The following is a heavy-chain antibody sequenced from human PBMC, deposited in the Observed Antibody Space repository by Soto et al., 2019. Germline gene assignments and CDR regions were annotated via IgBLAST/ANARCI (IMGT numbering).Heavy chain of an antibody. CDR3: ARRALSGDADC. J-gene: IGHJ1*01. CDR1: GFTFSSYA. CDR2: ISGSGGST. V-gene: IGHV3-23*01. D-gene: IGHD2-21*01. Sequence: GGSLRLSCAASGFTFSSYAMHWVRQAPGKGLEWVSAISGSGGSTYYADSVKGRFTISRDNTKNIVYLQMNSLSADDSAVYYCARRALSGDADCWGQGTRVTVSS.